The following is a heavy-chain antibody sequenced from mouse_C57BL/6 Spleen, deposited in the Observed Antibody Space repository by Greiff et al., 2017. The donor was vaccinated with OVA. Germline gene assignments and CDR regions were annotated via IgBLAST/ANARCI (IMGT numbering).Heavy chain of an antibody. CDR1: GFTFSSYA. CDR2: ISSGGDYI. Sequence: EVQLVESGEDLVKPGGSLKLSCAASGFTFSSYAMSWVRQTPEKRLEWVAYISSGGDYIYYADTVKGRFTISRDNARNTLYLQMSSLKSEDTAMYYCTRDYYGSSGAYWGQGTLVTVSA. CDR3: TRDYYGSSGAY. J-gene: IGHJ3*01. D-gene: IGHD1-1*01. V-gene: IGHV5-9-1*02.